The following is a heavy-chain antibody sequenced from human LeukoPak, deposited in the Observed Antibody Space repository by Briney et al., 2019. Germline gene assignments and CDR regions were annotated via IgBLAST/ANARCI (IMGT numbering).Heavy chain of an antibody. CDR2: IYYSGST. D-gene: IGHD5-24*01. Sequence: SETLSLTCTVSGGSISSSSYYWGWIRQPPGKGLEWIGSIYYSGSTYYNPSLKSRVTISVDTSKNQFSLKLSSVTAADTAAYYCARQDGYTYWGQGTLVTVSS. J-gene: IGHJ4*02. CDR1: GGSISSSSYY. V-gene: IGHV4-39*01. CDR3: ARQDGYTY.